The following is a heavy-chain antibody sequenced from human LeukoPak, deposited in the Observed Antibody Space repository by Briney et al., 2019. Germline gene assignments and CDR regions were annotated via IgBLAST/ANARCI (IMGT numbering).Heavy chain of an antibody. Sequence: GSLRLSCAGTGFSFGDSWMSWIRQPPGKGLEWIGEINHSGSTNYNPSLKSRVTISVDTSKNQFSLKLSSVTAADTAVYYCASGYSYGYWGQGTLVTVSS. V-gene: IGHV4-34*01. CDR3: ASGYSYGY. J-gene: IGHJ4*02. D-gene: IGHD5-18*01. CDR1: GFSFGDSW. CDR2: INHSGST.